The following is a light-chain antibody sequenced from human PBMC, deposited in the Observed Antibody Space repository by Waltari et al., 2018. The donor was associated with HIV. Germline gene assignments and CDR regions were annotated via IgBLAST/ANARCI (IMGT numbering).Light chain of an antibody. Sequence: QSALTQPASVSGSPGQSITISCTASFYNNGGFTYVSWYQQHPGKAPKVIIYEVNNRPSGVSTCFSGSKSGNTASLTISGLQIEDEADYYCSSNTDSSTALFGGGTKLTVL. CDR3: SSNTDSSTAL. J-gene: IGLJ2*01. CDR2: EVN. CDR1: FYNNGGFTY. V-gene: IGLV2-14*01.